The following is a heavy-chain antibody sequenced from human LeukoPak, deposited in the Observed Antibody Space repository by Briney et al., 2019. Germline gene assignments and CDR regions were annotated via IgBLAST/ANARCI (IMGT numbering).Heavy chain of an antibody. CDR1: GFTFSSYN. J-gene: IGHJ4*02. V-gene: IGHV3-21*01. CDR2: ISSSSAYI. Sequence: PGGSLRLSCAASGFTFSSYNMNWVRQAPGKGLEWVSSISSSSAYIYYAASVRGRFTISRDKAKNSLYLQMNSLRAEDTAVYYCARDPDTSGWAPYYLDYWGLGTLVTVSS. CDR3: ARDPDTSGWAPYYLDY. D-gene: IGHD6-19*01.